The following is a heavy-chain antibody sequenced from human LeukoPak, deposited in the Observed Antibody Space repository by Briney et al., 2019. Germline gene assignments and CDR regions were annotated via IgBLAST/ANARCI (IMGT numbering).Heavy chain of an antibody. CDR2: INTDGSST. CDR3: ASTRRDGYNDWAY. D-gene: IGHD5-24*01. Sequence: GGSLRLSCAASGFTFSSYWMHWVRQAPGKGLVWVSRINTDGSSTNYADSVKGRFTISRDNAKNTLYLQMNSLRAEDTAVYYCASTRRDGYNDWAYWGQGTLVTVSS. CDR1: GFTFSSYW. V-gene: IGHV3-74*01. J-gene: IGHJ4*02.